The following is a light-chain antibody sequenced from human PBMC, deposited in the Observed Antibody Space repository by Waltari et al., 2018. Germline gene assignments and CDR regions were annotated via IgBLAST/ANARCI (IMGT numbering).Light chain of an antibody. CDR3: AAWDDSLNAYV. J-gene: IGLJ1*01. CDR1: ISHSGGNS. Sequence: QSVVTHPPSPSGTPGQSVTISCSGTISHSGGNSVTWFQQLPETAPILLTYCDNQRPSGVPDRFSCSKSGTSASLAINGVQSEDETDYYCAAWDDSLNAYVFGTGTKVTVL. V-gene: IGLV1-44*01. CDR2: CDN.